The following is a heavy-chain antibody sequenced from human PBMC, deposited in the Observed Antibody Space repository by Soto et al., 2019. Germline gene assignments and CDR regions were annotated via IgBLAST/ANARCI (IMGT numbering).Heavy chain of an antibody. CDR2: ISYDGSNK. Sequence: PGGSLRLSCAASGFTFSSYGMHWVRQAPGKGLEWVAVISYDGSNKYYADSVKGRFTISRDNSKNTLYLQMNSLRAEDTAVYYCAKDFWSGYCDYGMDVWGQGTTVTAP. CDR3: AKDFWSGYCDYGMDV. D-gene: IGHD3-3*01. CDR1: GFTFSSYG. V-gene: IGHV3-30*18. J-gene: IGHJ6*02.